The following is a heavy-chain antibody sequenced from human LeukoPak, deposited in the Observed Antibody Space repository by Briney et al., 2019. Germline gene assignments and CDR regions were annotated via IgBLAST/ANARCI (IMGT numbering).Heavy chain of an antibody. J-gene: IGHJ4*02. V-gene: IGHV1-18*01. CDR3: ARDSPLEYSNSARGFDY. CDR1: GYIFSSYG. D-gene: IGHD6-6*01. CDR2: ISGYNGNT. Sequence: ASVKVSCEASGYIFSSYGISWVRQAPGQGLEWMGWISGYNGNTNYAEKFQGRVTMTTETSTSTAYMEWRSLRSGDTAVYYCARDSPLEYSNSARGFDYWGQGTLVTVSS.